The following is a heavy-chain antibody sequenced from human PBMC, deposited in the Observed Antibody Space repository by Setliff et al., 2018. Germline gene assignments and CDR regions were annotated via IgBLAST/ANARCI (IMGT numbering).Heavy chain of an antibody. CDR2: TIPLFGTT. J-gene: IGHJ6*03. D-gene: IGHD3-16*01. CDR3: AREGEDTRSSTDYRYYMDV. Sequence: SVKVSCKASGGTFSNYGVSWVRQAPGQGLEWMGGTIPLFGTTDYAQKFHGRVTIITDESTSTAYMELSSLTSDDTAVYYCAREGEDTRSSTDYRYYMDVWGQGTTVTVSS. CDR1: GGTFSNYG. V-gene: IGHV1-69*05.